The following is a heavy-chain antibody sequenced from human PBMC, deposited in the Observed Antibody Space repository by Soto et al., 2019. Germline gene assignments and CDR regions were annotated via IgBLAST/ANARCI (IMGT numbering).Heavy chain of an antibody. V-gene: IGHV6-1*01. D-gene: IGHD2-2*02. CDR3: PRGGNPQLLYDY. Sequence: QTLSVTCAISGDSVSSNSAAWNWIRHSPSRGLEWLVRTYYRSKWYNDYAVSVKSRITINPDTSKNQFSLQLNSVTPEDTAVCYCPRGGNPQLLYDYWGQGTLVTVSS. J-gene: IGHJ4*02. CDR2: TYYRSKWYN. CDR1: GDSVSSNSAA.